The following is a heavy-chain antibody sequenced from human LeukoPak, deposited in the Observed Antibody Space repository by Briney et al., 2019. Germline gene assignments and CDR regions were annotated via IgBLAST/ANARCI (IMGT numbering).Heavy chain of an antibody. V-gene: IGHV3-33*01. Sequence: GRSLRLSCAASGFTFSSYGMHWVRQAPGKGLEWVAVIWYDGTSKYYADSVKGRFTISRDNSKNTLYLQMNSLRAEDTAVYYCARDACGHTYGCIYWYFDLWGRGTLVTVSS. CDR2: IWYDGTSK. J-gene: IGHJ2*01. D-gene: IGHD5-18*01. CDR1: GFTFSSYG. CDR3: ARDACGHTYGCIYWYFDL.